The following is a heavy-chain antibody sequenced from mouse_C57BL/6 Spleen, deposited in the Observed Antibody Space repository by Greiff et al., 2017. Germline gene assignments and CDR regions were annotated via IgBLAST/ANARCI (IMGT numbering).Heavy chain of an antibody. J-gene: IGHJ2*01. CDR1: GYTFTDYN. CDR3: ALITTVVATN. D-gene: IGHD1-1*01. V-gene: IGHV1-22*01. Sequence: VHVKQSGPELVKPGASVKMSCKASGYTFTDYNMHWVKQSHGKSLEWIGYINPNNGGTSYNQKFKGKATLTVNKSSSTAYMELRSLTSEDSAVYYCALITTVVATNWGQGTTLTVSS. CDR2: INPNNGGT.